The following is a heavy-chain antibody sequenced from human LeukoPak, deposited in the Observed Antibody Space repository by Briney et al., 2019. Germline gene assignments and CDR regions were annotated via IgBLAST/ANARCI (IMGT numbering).Heavy chain of an antibody. CDR3: TKDQTGDGYNSI. J-gene: IGHJ4*02. D-gene: IGHD5-24*01. V-gene: IGHV3-23*01. Sequence: GGSLRLSCAASGFTFSSYAMSWVRQTPGKGLEWVSTIGGSVDYTYYADSVKGWFTISRDNFRNTLFLYINSLRVDDTALYYCTKDQTGDGYNSIWGRGTLVTVSS. CDR1: GFTFSSYA. CDR2: IGGSVDYT.